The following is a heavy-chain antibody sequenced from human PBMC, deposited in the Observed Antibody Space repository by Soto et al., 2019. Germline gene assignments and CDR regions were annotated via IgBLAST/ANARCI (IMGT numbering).Heavy chain of an antibody. Sequence: HPGGSLRLSCAASGFTFSSYGMHWVRQAPGKGLEWVAVISYDGSNKYYADSVKGRFTISRDNSKNTLYLQMNSLRAEDTAVFYCARATYHYDSTTYFRVYFDSWGQGALVTVSS. CDR3: ARATYHYDSTTYFRVYFDS. J-gene: IGHJ4*02. CDR2: ISYDGSNK. V-gene: IGHV3-30*03. CDR1: GFTFSSYG. D-gene: IGHD3-22*01.